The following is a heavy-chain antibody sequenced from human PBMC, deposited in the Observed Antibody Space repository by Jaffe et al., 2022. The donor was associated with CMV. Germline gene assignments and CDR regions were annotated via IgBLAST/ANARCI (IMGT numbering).Heavy chain of an antibody. D-gene: IGHD6-6*01. CDR1: GYDFSTHW. CDR2: IDPSDSYT. CDR3: ARHPSTAPPAHFYYYMDV. Sequence: EVQLVQSGAEVKKPGESLRISCEGSGYDFSTHWIGWVRQLPGKGLEWVASIDPSDSYTHYSPSFRGHVSISADKSISTAYLQWGSLRASDTAMYYCARHPSTAPPAHFYYYMDVWGQGTTVTVSS. J-gene: IGHJ6*03. V-gene: IGHV5-10-1*03.